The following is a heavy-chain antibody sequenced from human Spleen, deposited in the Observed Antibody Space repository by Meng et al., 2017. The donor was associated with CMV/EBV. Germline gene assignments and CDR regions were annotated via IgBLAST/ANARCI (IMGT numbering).Heavy chain of an antibody. CDR2: INPLGNT. J-gene: IGHJ4*02. CDR3: ARVSHDRGAY. CDR1: GYTFTDYY. D-gene: IGHD3-9*01. V-gene: IGHV1-46*01. Sequence: KVSCKASGYTFTDYYIHWLRQAPGQGLEWMGVINPLGNTNYALKFQGRLTVTSDTSTTTVYMELSSLTYGDTATYYCARVSHDRGAYWGQGTLVTVSS.